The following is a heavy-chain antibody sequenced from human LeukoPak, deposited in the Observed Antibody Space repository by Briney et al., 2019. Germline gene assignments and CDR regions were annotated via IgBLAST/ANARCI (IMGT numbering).Heavy chain of an antibody. CDR3: AKDLAKITMVRGVKPLFDY. V-gene: IGHV4-39*07. CDR2: IYYSGST. CDR1: GGSISSSSYY. D-gene: IGHD3-10*01. Sequence: SETLSLTCTVSGGSISSSSYYWGWIRQPPGKGLEWIGSIYYSGSTYYNPSLKSRVTISVDTSKNRFSLKLSSVTAADTAVYYCAKDLAKITMVRGVKPLFDYWGQGTLVTVSS. J-gene: IGHJ4*02.